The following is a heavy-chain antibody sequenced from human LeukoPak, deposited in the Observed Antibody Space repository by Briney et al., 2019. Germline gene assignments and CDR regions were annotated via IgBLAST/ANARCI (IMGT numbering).Heavy chain of an antibody. D-gene: IGHD3-22*01. J-gene: IGHJ4*02. CDR1: GFTFSSYW. CDR3: ARDEWDYYDSSGYFDY. Sequence: GGSLRLSCAASGFTFSSYWMSWVRQAPGKGLEWVANIKQDGSEKYYVDSVKGRFTISRDNAKNSLYLQMNSLRAEDTAVYYCARDEWDYYDSSGYFDYWGQGTLVTVSS. V-gene: IGHV3-7*03. CDR2: IKQDGSEK.